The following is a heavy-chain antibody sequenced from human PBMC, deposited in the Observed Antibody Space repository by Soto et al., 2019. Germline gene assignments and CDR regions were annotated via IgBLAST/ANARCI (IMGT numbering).Heavy chain of an antibody. J-gene: IGHJ4*02. Sequence: ASVKVSCKASGYTFTSYGISWLRQAPGQGLEWMGWISAYNGNTNYAQKLQGRVTMTTDTSTSTAYMELRSLRSDDTAVYYCARAALPDTAMVVWGQGTLVTVSS. CDR2: ISAYNGNT. CDR1: GYTFTSYG. CDR3: ARAALPDTAMVV. V-gene: IGHV1-18*04. D-gene: IGHD5-18*01.